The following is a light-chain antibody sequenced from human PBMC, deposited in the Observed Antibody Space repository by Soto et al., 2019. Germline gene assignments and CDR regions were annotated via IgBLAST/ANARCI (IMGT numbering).Light chain of an antibody. V-gene: IGKV3-11*01. J-gene: IGKJ3*01. Sequence: EIVLTQSPATLSLSPGERATLSCRASQSVSSYLAWYQQKPGQAPRLLIYEASNRATGIPARFGGSGSGTDFTLTISSLEHEDYAVYYCQQRSNWLFTFGPGTKVDIK. CDR3: QQRSNWLFT. CDR2: EAS. CDR1: QSVSSY.